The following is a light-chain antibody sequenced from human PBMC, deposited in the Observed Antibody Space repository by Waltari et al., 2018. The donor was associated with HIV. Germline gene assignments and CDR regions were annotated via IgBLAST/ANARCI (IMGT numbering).Light chain of an antibody. Sequence: QSALTQPPSLSGAPGQRVTISCTGLRTTNFGTTYDVHWYQLLPGTGPRLIIAPNTPRPSGVPDRFSAPKSGTSASLAITGLQAEDDADYYCQSFDRLSALPIFGGGTKVTV. CDR3: QSFDRLSALPI. J-gene: IGLJ2*01. V-gene: IGLV1-40*01. CDR1: RTTNFGTTYD. CDR2: PNT.